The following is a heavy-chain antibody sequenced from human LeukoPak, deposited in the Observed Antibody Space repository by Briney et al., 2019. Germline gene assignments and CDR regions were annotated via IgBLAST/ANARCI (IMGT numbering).Heavy chain of an antibody. CDR1: GFTFSSYG. V-gene: IGHV3-33*01. CDR3: AGDQAAGTGAFDI. D-gene: IGHD6-13*01. CDR2: IWYDGSNK. J-gene: IGHJ3*02. Sequence: PGRSLRLSCAASGFTFSSYGMHWVRQAPGKGLEWVAVIWYDGSNKYYADSVKGRFTISRDNSKNTLYLQMNSLRAEDTAVYYCAGDQAAGTGAFDIWGQGTMVTVSS.